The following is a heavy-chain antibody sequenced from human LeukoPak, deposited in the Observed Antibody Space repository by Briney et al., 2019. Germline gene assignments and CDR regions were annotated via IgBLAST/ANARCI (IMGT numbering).Heavy chain of an antibody. Sequence: SETLSLTCAVYGGSFSGYYWSWIRQPPGKGLEWIGEINHSGSTSYNPSLKSRVTISVDTSKNQFSLKLSSVTAADTAVYYCARGFDSTGHYYYYYMDVWGKGTTVTVSS. D-gene: IGHD3-9*01. J-gene: IGHJ6*03. CDR1: GGSFSGYY. CDR2: INHSGST. CDR3: ARGFDSTGHYYYYYMDV. V-gene: IGHV4-34*01.